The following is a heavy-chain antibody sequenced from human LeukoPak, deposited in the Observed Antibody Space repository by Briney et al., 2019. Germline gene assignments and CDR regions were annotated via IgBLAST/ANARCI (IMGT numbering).Heavy chain of an antibody. CDR2: IYYTGNT. CDR1: GGSISSSTSY. V-gene: IGHV4-39*01. Sequence: SETLSLTCTVSGGSISSSTSYWAWIRQPPGKGLEWIGNIYYTGNTYYNPSLKSRVTTSVDTSKNQFSLKLSSVTAADTAVYYCARTTIFGVVHAVHWGQGTLVTVSS. CDR3: ARTTIFGVVHAVH. D-gene: IGHD3-3*01. J-gene: IGHJ4*02.